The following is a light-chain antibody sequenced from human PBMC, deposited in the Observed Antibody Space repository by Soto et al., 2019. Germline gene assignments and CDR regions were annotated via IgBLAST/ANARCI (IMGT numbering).Light chain of an antibody. J-gene: IGKJ3*01. CDR1: QGVRNQ. Sequence: DIQMTQSPFSLSASVGDRVTITCRASQGVRNQLGWFQQKPGKAPKSVIYDASSLQSGVPSRFSVSGSGTDFTLTINSLQPEDFATYYCQQYDTHPFTFGPGTKVDI. V-gene: IGKV1-16*01. CDR3: QQYDTHPFT. CDR2: DAS.